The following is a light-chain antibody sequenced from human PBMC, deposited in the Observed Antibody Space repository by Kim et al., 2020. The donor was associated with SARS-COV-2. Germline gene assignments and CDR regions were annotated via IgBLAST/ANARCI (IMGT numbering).Light chain of an antibody. J-gene: IGLJ2*01. CDR3: QAWDSRTVV. Sequence: SYELTQPPSVSVSPGQTASITCSGDKLGDKYACWYQQKPGQSPVLVIYQDSKRPSGLPERFSGSNSGNTATLTISGTQAMVEADYYCQAWDSRTVVFGGG. CDR2: QDS. V-gene: IGLV3-1*01. CDR1: KLGDKY.